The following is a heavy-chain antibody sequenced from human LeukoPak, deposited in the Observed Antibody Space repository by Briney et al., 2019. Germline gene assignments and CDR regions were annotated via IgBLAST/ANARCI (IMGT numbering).Heavy chain of an antibody. CDR3: AKGVDYCSGGSCPADY. CDR2: IWYDGSNK. CDR1: GFTFSSYG. J-gene: IGHJ4*02. V-gene: IGHV3-30*02. Sequence: GGSLRLSCAASGFTFSSYGMHWVRQAPGKGLEWVAVIWYDGSNKYYADSVKGRFTISRDNSKNTLFLQMNSLRAEDTAVYYCAKGVDYCSGGSCPADYWGPGTLVTVSS. D-gene: IGHD2-15*01.